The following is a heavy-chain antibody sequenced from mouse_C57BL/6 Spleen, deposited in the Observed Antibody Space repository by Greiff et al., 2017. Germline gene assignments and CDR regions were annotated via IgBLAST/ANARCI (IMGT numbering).Heavy chain of an antibody. V-gene: IGHV1-22*01. CDR2: INPNNGGT. CDR3: ARFDDYDLAWFAY. Sequence: EVQLQQSGPELVKPGASVKMSCKASGYTFTDYNMHWVKQSHGKSLEWIGYINPNNGGTSYNPKFKGKATLPVNKSSSTAYMELRSLTSEDSAVYYCARFDDYDLAWFAYWGQGTLVTVSA. CDR1: GYTFTDYN. D-gene: IGHD2-4*01. J-gene: IGHJ3*01.